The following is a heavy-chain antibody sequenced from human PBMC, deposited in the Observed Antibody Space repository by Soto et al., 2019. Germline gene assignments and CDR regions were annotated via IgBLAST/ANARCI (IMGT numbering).Heavy chain of an antibody. CDR2: IYHSGST. CDR3: ARDPYYYGSGSYYYYYGMDV. D-gene: IGHD3-10*01. Sequence: QVQLQESGPGLVKPSGTLSLTCAVSGGSISSSNWWSWVRQPPGKGLEWIGDIYHSGSTNYNPSLKSRVTISVDKSKNQFSLKLSSVTAADTAVYYCARDPYYYGSGSYYYYYGMDVWGQGTTVTVSS. CDR1: GGSISSSNW. V-gene: IGHV4-4*02. J-gene: IGHJ6*02.